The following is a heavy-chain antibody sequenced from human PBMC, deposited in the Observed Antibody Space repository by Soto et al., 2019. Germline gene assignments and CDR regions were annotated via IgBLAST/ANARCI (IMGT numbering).Heavy chain of an antibody. CDR2: VYESGVT. J-gene: IGHJ4*02. V-gene: IGHV4-59*01. D-gene: IGHD3-16*01. CDR1: GGSIRNYY. Sequence: QVQLQVSGPGLVKPSETLSLTCTVSGGSIRNYYWSWIRQPPGKGLEWIGSVYESGVTNYNPSLESRCTIPIDTSKNQFSLKLTSVTAADTAVYYCARDRFFDYWGQGTLVTVSS. CDR3: ARDRFFDY.